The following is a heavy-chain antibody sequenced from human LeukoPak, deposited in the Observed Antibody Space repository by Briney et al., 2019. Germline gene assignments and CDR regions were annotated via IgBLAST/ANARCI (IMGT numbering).Heavy chain of an antibody. CDR1: GGSISGYY. J-gene: IGHJ4*02. D-gene: IGHD4-17*01. Sequence: PSETLSLTCTVSGGSISGYYWSWIRQSPGKGLEWIGYIYYSGSTNYNPSLKSRVTISVDTSKNQFSLKLSSVTAADTAVYYCARNGYGDYVEYFDYWGQGILVTVSS. V-gene: IGHV4-59*01. CDR3: ARNGYGDYVEYFDY. CDR2: IYYSGST.